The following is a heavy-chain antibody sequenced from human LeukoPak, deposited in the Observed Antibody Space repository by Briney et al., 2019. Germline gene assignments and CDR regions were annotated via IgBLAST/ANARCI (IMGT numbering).Heavy chain of an antibody. J-gene: IGHJ4*02. D-gene: IGHD5-18*01. CDR2: ISSNGGST. CDR1: GFTFSSYA. CDR3: AKEGYGFDY. Sequence: GGSLRLSCAASGFTFSSYAMHWVRQAPGKGLEYVSAISSNGGSTYYANSVKGRFTISRDNSKNTLYLQMNSLRAEDTAVYYCAKEGYGFDYWGQGTLVTVSS. V-gene: IGHV3-64*01.